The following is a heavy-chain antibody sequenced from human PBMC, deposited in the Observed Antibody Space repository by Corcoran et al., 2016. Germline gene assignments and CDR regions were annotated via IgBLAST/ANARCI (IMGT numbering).Heavy chain of an antibody. D-gene: IGHD3-10*01. J-gene: IGHJ6*02. Sequence: QLQLQESGPGLVKPSETLSLTCTVSGGSISSSSYYWGWIRQPPGKGLEWIGSIYYSGSTYYNPSLKSRVTISVDTSKNQFSLKLSSVTAADTAVYCWARHYYGSGSYYYYYYYGMDVWGQGTTVTVS. CDR1: GGSISSSSYY. CDR2: IYYSGST. V-gene: IGHV4-39*01. CDR3: ARHYYGSGSYYYYYYYGMDV.